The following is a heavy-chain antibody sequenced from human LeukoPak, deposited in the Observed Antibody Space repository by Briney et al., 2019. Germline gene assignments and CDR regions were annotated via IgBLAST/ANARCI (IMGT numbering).Heavy chain of an antibody. V-gene: IGHV4-59*01. J-gene: IGHJ4*02. Sequence: PSETLSLTCTVSGGSISSYYWSWIRQPPGKGLEWIGYIYYSGSTNYNPSLKSRVTISVDTSKNQFSLKLSSATAADTAVYYCAREAVAGTGIDYWGQGTLVTVSS. CDR2: IYYSGST. D-gene: IGHD6-19*01. CDR1: GGSISSYY. CDR3: AREAVAGTGIDY.